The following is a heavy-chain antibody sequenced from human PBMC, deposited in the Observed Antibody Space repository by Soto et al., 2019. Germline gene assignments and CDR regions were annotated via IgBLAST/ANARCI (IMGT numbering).Heavy chain of an antibody. D-gene: IGHD3-10*01. V-gene: IGHV1-69*13. CDR1: GNTVPNYA. Sequence: ASVKVSCKASGNTVPNYAISWVRQAPGQGLEWMGGIIPIFGTANYAQKFQGRVTITADESTSTAYMELSSLRSEDTAVYYCAGFMVRGVPSWGQGTLVTVSS. CDR2: IIPIFGTA. CDR3: AGFMVRGVPS. J-gene: IGHJ5*02.